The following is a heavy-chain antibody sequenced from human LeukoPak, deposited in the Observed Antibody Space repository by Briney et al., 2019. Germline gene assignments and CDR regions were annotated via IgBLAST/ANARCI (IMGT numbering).Heavy chain of an antibody. CDR1: GYTFTSYA. CDR2: INTNTGNP. V-gene: IGHV7-4-1*02. Sequence: GASVKVSCKASGYTFTSYAMNWVRQAPGQGLEWMGWINTNTGNPTYAQGFTGRFVFSLDTSVSTAYLQISSLKAEDTAVYYCVRDTPRLYYYASHFDYWGQGTLVTVSS. CDR3: VRDTPRLYYYASHFDY. J-gene: IGHJ4*02. D-gene: IGHD3-10*01.